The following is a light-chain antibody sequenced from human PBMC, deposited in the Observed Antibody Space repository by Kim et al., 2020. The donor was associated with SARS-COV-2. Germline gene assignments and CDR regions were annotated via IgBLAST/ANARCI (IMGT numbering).Light chain of an antibody. Sequence: QSVLTQPPSVSGAPGQRVTISCTGSSSNIGAGYDVHWYQHLPGTAPKLLIYDNINRPSGVPDRFSGSRSDTSASLAITGLQPEDEADYYCQSYDSSLSGPLFGVGTQLTVL. CDR3: QSYDSSLSGPL. CDR2: DNI. J-gene: IGLJ2*01. V-gene: IGLV1-40*01. CDR1: SSNIGAGYD.